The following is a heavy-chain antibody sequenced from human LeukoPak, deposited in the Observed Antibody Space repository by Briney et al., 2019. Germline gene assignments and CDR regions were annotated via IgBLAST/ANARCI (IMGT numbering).Heavy chain of an antibody. J-gene: IGHJ4*02. CDR1: GGSVGSHY. V-gene: IGHV4-59*02. CDR3: ARGSSYGDY. D-gene: IGHD3-10*01. Sequence: SETLSLTGTVSGGSVGSHYWSWIRQPPGKGLEWIGYRSYSGTTNYNPSLKSRVTISVDTSKNQFSLKVSSVTAADTAVYYCARGSSYGDYWGQGTLVTVSS. CDR2: RSYSGTT.